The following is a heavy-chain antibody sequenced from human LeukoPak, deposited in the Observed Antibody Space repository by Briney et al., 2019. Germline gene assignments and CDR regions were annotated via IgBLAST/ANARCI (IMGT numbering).Heavy chain of an antibody. D-gene: IGHD1-26*01. CDR3: ARGLRLGSTTGWFDP. J-gene: IGHJ5*02. CDR2: INPSAGTT. V-gene: IGHV1-46*01. Sequence: ASVKVSCKASGYSFTTYYIYWVRQAPGQGLEWMGLINPSAGTTSYAQKFQGRVTMTRDMSTTTVYMELSSLRSDDTAVYYCARGLRLGSTTGWFDPWGQGTQVTVSS. CDR1: GYSFTTYY.